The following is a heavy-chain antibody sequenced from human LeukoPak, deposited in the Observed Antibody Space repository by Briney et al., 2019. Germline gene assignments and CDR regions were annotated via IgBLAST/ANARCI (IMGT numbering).Heavy chain of an antibody. CDR1: GFTFSNYW. V-gene: IGHV3-7*01. J-gene: IGHJ4*02. D-gene: IGHD2-15*01. CDR2: IKYDVSEK. CDR3: ARFSGRN. Sequence: PGGSLRLSCAASGFTFSNYWMSWVRQAPGKGLEWVANIKYDVSEKYYVDSVKGRFTISRDNAKNSLYLQMGSLRAEDTAVYYCARFSGRNWGQGTLVTVSS.